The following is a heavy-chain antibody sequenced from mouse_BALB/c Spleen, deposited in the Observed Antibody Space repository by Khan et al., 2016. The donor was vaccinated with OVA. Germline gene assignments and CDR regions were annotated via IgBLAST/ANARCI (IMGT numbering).Heavy chain of an antibody. J-gene: IGHJ3*01. Sequence: VQLQQSGPDLVKPGASVKISCKASGYSFTLYYMSWVKQSHGKSLEWIGRVNPNTDNINYNQEFKGKAILTVDTSSNTAYMELRSLTSEDSAVYFCAKGYDFVASWGQGTLVTVSA. V-gene: IGHV1-26*01. CDR2: VNPNTDNI. CDR1: GYSFTLYY. CDR3: AKGYDFVAS. D-gene: IGHD2-14*01.